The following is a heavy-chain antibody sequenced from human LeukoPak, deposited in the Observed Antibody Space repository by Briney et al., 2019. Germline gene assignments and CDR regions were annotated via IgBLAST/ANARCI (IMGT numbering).Heavy chain of an antibody. J-gene: IGHJ5*02. CDR1: AFTFTISA. CDR3: AAGIWFRELWNWFDP. V-gene: IGHV1-58*01. Sequence: SVKVSCKSSAFTFTISAVHWLRQPRGQRLEWIGWIVVGSGNTNYAQKFQERVTITRDMSTSTAYMELSSLRSEDTAVYYCAAGIWFRELWNWFDPWGQGTLVTVPS. D-gene: IGHD3-10*01. CDR2: IVVGSGNT.